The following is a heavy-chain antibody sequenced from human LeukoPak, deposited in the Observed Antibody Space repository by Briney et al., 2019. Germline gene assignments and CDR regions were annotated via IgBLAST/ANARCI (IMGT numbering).Heavy chain of an antibody. J-gene: IGHJ4*02. V-gene: IGHV3-23*01. Sequence: GGSLRLSCAASGFTFSSYGMHWVRQAPGKGLEWVSFISPSGDRTSNADSVEGRFTISRDNPRNTLYLQMNSLRDEDTAVYYCAIMHGYYDGSGYWVQWGQGTLVTVSS. CDR2: ISPSGDRT. CDR3: AIMHGYYDGSGYWVQ. CDR1: GFTFSSYG. D-gene: IGHD3-22*01.